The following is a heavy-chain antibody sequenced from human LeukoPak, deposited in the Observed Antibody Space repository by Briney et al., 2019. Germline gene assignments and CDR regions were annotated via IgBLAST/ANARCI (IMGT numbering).Heavy chain of an antibody. CDR3: ARGQNHYDILTGYYSPPDDY. CDR2: FDPEDGET. Sequence: ASVKVSCKVSGYTLTELSMYWVRQAPGKGLEWIGGFDPEDGETIYAQKFQGRVTMTEDTSTDTAYMELSSLRSEDTAVYYCARGQNHYDILTGYYSPPDDYWGQGTLVTVSS. D-gene: IGHD3-9*01. V-gene: IGHV1-24*01. CDR1: GYTLTELS. J-gene: IGHJ4*02.